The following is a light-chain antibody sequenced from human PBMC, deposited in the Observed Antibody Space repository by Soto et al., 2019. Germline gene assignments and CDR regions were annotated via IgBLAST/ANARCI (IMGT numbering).Light chain of an antibody. Sequence: DIQMTQSPSTLSASVGDRVTITCRASQSIGTWLAWYQQKPGKAPKLLSYDVSTLESGVSSRFSGSGSGAEFSLTISSLPPDDFATYYCQQCNSFWPFGQGTKVEIK. J-gene: IGKJ1*01. V-gene: IGKV1-5*01. CDR2: DVS. CDR3: QQCNSFWP. CDR1: QSIGTW.